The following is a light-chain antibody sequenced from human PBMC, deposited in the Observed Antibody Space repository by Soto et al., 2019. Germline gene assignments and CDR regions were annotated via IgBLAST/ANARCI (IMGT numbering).Light chain of an antibody. Sequence: EIVLTQSPGTLSLSPGERATLSCRASQSVSIKLAWYQQKPGQAPRLLIYSASSRATGIPDRFSGSGSGTDYTLTISRLEPEDFAVYYCQQYGYSFWTFGQGTKVDI. J-gene: IGKJ1*01. CDR3: QQYGYSFWT. CDR2: SAS. V-gene: IGKV3-20*01. CDR1: QSVSIK.